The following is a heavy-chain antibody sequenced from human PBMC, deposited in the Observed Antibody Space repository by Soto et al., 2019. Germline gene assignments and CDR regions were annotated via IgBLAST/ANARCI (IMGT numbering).Heavy chain of an antibody. V-gene: IGHV4-39*01. CDR3: ARGSGSYSSNLDY. Sequence: SETLSLTCTVSGGSVSSGNKYWGWIRQPPGKGLEWIGAIYYSGNTYYNPSLKSRVTISVDTSKSQFFLNLISVTAADTAVYYCARGSGSYSSNLDYWGQGTLVTVSS. D-gene: IGHD3-10*01. J-gene: IGHJ4*02. CDR2: IYYSGNT. CDR1: GGSVSSGNKY.